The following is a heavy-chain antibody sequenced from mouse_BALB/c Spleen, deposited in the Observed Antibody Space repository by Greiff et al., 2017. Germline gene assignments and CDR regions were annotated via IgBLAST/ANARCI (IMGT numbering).Heavy chain of an antibody. V-gene: IGHV7-3*02. CDR1: GFTFTDYY. CDR3: ARAYYRYGFAY. CDR2: IRNKANGYTT. Sequence: EVQLVESGGGLVQPGGSLRLSCATSGFTFTDYYMSWVRQPPGKALEWLGFIRNKANGYTTEYSASVKGRFTISRDNSQSILYLQMNTLRAEDSATYYCARAYYRYGFAYWGQGTLVTVSA. J-gene: IGHJ3*01. D-gene: IGHD2-14*01.